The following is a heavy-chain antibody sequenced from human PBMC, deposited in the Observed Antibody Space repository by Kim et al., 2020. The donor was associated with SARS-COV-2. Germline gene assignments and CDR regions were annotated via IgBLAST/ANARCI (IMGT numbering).Heavy chain of an antibody. CDR3: ARDSPDFDWLTSGVGAVAGIGGADY. CDR1: GGSISSSSYY. V-gene: IGHV4-39*02. Sequence: SETLSLTCTVSGGSISSSSYYWGWIRQPPGKGLEWIGSIYYSGSTYYNPSLKSRVTISVDTSKNQFSLKLSSVTAADTAVYYCARDSPDFDWLTSGVGAVAGIGGADYWGQGTLVTVSS. CDR2: IYYSGST. J-gene: IGHJ4*02. D-gene: IGHD3-9*01.